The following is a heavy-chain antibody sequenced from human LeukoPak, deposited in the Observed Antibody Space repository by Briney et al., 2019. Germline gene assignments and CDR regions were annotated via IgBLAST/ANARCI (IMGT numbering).Heavy chain of an antibody. CDR2: IHSGGSF. D-gene: IGHD1-14*01. CDR1: GASISNYY. V-gene: IGHV4-4*07. CDR3: ARGIGTITQDSFDI. Sequence: SETLSLTCSVSGASISNYYWSWIRQPAGKGLEWIGRIHSGGSFNYNPSLRSRVTMSVDTSNNHFFLRLNSVTAADTALYLCARGIGTITQDSFDIWGPGTVVTVSS. J-gene: IGHJ3*02.